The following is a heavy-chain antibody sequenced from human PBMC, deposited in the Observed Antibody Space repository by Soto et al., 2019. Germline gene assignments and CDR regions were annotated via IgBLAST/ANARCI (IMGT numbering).Heavy chain of an antibody. J-gene: IGHJ4*02. D-gene: IGHD6-6*01. CDR3: VKSGGYSTSSYYFDF. CDR1: GFTLSSYG. V-gene: IGHV3-30*18. Sequence: QVQLAESGGGVVQPGGSLRLSCAASGFTLSSYGMHWVRQAPGKGLQWVAIVSFDGLNKYYADSVKGRFTISRDNPKNSLFHQMNSLRPEDTAVYYCVKSGGYSTSSYYFDFWGQGTLVTVSS. CDR2: VSFDGLNK.